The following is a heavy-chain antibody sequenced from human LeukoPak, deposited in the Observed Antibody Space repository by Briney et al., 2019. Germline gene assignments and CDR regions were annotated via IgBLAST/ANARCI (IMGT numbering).Heavy chain of an antibody. CDR2: INPNSGGT. CDR3: ARVVDYYDSSGYERGIDY. Sequence: ASVKVSCKASGYTFTSCGISWVRQAPGQGLEWMGWINPNSGGTNYAQKFQGRVTMTRDTSISTAYMELSRLRSDDTAVYYCARVVDYYDSSGYERGIDYWGQGTLVTVSS. CDR1: GYTFTSCG. V-gene: IGHV1-2*02. D-gene: IGHD3-22*01. J-gene: IGHJ4*02.